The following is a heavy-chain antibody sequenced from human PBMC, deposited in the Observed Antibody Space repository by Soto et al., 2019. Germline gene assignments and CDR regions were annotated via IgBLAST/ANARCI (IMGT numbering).Heavy chain of an antibody. V-gene: IGHV3-74*03. CDR1: GFTFSNYW. Sequence: EVQLVESGGGLVQPGGSLRLPCAASGFTFSNYWMYWVRQAPGKGLVWVSRVNNDGTDTTHADSVKGRFTISRDNAENTLYLQMNSLRAEDTAVYYCARGGLQHALDVWGQGSTVTVSS. CDR2: VNNDGTDT. CDR3: ARGGLQHALDV. D-gene: IGHD6-13*01. J-gene: IGHJ6*02.